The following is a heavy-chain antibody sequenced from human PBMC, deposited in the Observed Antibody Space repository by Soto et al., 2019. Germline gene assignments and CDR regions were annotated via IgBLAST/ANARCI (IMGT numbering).Heavy chain of an antibody. CDR1: GGTFSSYA. V-gene: IGHV1-69*05. J-gene: IGHJ6*03. D-gene: IGHD6-6*01. CDR2: IIADNGTT. Sequence: ASVKVSCKASGGTFSSYAISWVRQAPGQGLEWMGGIIADNGTTKYAQKFQGRVTITRDTSASTAYMELSSLRSEDTAVYYCARDTSSSGFDYYYYYYMAVWGKGTTVTVSS. CDR3: ARDTSSSGFDYYYYYYMAV.